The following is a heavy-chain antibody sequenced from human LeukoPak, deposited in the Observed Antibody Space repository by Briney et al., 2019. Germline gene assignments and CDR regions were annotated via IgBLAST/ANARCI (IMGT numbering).Heavy chain of an antibody. Sequence: PSETLSLTCTVSGYSISSGYLWGWIRQPPGKGLEWIGSIDGSGTSYYNPSLKSRVTISVDTSRNQFSLKLSSVTAADTAVYYCARLRGGDYYDSSGYYLYYFDYWGQGTLVTVSS. CDR1: GYSISSGYL. CDR2: IDGSGTS. J-gene: IGHJ4*02. D-gene: IGHD3-22*01. CDR3: ARLRGGDYYDSSGYYLYYFDY. V-gene: IGHV4-38-2*02.